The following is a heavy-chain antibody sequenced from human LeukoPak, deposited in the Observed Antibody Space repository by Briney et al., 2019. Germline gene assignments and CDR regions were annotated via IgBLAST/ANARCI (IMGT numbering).Heavy chain of an antibody. V-gene: IGHV3-21*01. CDR2: ISSTSSYI. D-gene: IGHD6-13*01. J-gene: IGHJ4*02. Sequence: GGSLRLSCAASGFSFSSYSMNWVRQAPGKGLEWVSSISSTSSYIYYADSVKGRFTISRDNAKNSLYLQMNSLRAEDTAVYYCARDFRPVVGAAGTFDYWGQGTLVTVSS. CDR1: GFSFSSYS. CDR3: ARDFRPVVGAAGTFDY.